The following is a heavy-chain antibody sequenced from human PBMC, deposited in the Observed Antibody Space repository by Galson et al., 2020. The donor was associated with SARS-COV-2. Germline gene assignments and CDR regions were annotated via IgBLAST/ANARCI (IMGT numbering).Heavy chain of an antibody. CDR1: GFTFRDYG. J-gene: IGHJ4*02. V-gene: IGHV3-49*04. Sequence: GESLKISCTTSGFTFRDYGMSWVRQAPGKGQEWVGFITSPVFGGTTEYAASVKGRFSISRDDSKRIAYLQMNSLEIEDTAVYYCTREGGYDEFDYWGQGTLVTVSS. D-gene: IGHD5-12*01. CDR2: ITSPVFGGTT. CDR3: TREGGYDEFDY.